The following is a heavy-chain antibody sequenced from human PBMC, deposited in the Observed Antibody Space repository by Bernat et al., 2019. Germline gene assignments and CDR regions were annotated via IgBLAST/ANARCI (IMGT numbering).Heavy chain of an antibody. Sequence: QVQLVESGGGVVQPGRSLRLSCAASGFTFSSYGMPWVRQAPGKGLEWGAVISYDGSNKYYADSVKGRFTISRDNSKNTLYLQMNSLRAEDTAVYYCAKGDTAMAKYYYYYYGMDVWGQGTTVTVSS. J-gene: IGHJ6*02. CDR1: GFTFSSYG. V-gene: IGHV3-30*18. CDR3: AKGDTAMAKYYYYYYGMDV. CDR2: ISYDGSNK. D-gene: IGHD5-18*01.